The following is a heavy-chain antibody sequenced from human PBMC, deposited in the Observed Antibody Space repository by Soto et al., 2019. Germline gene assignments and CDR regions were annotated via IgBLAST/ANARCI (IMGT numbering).Heavy chain of an antibody. V-gene: IGHV3-23*01. D-gene: IGHD2-21*01. CDR1: VFTVNDTA. J-gene: IGHJ3*02. Sequence: GGSVRLSCRASVFTVNDTAMTLVRQAPGKGLEWVSAFNCRRKSTYYSASVKGRVTIYKDNPNNTLFMQMNSLKAEWTAICYCVKRIDCGAACHSYDTFGIWRQGTVVPMSS. CDR2: FNCRRKST. CDR3: VKRIDCGAACHSYDTFGI.